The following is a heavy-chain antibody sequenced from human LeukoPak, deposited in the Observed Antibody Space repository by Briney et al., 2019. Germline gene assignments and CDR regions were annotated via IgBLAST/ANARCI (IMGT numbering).Heavy chain of an antibody. CDR1: GYTFTSYG. D-gene: IGHD3-10*01. V-gene: IGHV1-18*01. CDR2: ISAYNGNT. Sequence: GASVKVSCKASGYTFTSYGISWVRQAPGQGLEWMGWISAYNGNTNYAQKLQGRVTMTTDTSTSTAYMELRSLRSDDTAVYYCARVKYYYGSGSYGPPDAFDIWGQGTMVTVSS. CDR3: ARVKYYYGSGSYGPPDAFDI. J-gene: IGHJ3*02.